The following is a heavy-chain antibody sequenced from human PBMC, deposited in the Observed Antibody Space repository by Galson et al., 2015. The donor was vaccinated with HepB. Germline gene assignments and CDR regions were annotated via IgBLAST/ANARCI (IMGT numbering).Heavy chain of an antibody. CDR2: IRSKANSYAT. D-gene: IGHD4-17*01. CDR1: GFTFSDSA. Sequence: SLRLSCAASGFTFSDSAMHWVRQASGKGLEWVGRIRSKANSYATAYAASVKGRFTISRDDSKNTAYLQMNSLKTEDTAVYYCTTIFGDPPPPWGQGTLVTVSS. J-gene: IGHJ5*02. V-gene: IGHV3-73*01. CDR3: TTIFGDPPPP.